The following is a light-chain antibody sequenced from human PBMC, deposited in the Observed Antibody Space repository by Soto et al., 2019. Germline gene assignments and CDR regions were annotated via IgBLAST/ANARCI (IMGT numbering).Light chain of an antibody. CDR2: GAS. CDR3: QQYKSWPPLT. J-gene: IGKJ4*01. CDR1: QSVGSS. Sequence: EIVMTQSPATLSVSPGERATLSCRASQSVGSSLAWYQQKPGQAPRLLIFGASNRATGVPARFSGSGSGTDFTLTISSLQSEDFAVYYCQQYKSWPPLTFGGGTKVDIK. V-gene: IGKV3-15*01.